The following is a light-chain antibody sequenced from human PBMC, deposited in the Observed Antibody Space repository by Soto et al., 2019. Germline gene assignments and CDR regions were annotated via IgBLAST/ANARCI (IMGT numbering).Light chain of an antibody. V-gene: IGKV1-33*01. CDR2: DAS. CDR3: QKCDYLLI. Sequence: DIQMTQSPSSLSASVGDRVTITCQASHDITSYLNWYQHKPGKAPKLLIYDASNLEAGVPSRFSGSGSGTHFTFTNSRVQPEDVATYYCQKCDYLLIFGPGTTVYFK. J-gene: IGKJ3*01. CDR1: HDITSY.